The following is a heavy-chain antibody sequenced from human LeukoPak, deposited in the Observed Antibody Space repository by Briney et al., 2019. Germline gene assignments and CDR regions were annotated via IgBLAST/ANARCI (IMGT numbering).Heavy chain of an antibody. CDR1: GFPFSTYS. J-gene: IGHJ4*02. CDR3: ASLIREYYYDTSGYYYTRNY. D-gene: IGHD3-22*01. V-gene: IGHV3-23*01. Sequence: PGGSLRLSCVASGFPFSTYSMSWVRQPPGKGLEWVSIMYGHGETTYYADSVKGRFTISRDNSKSTPYLQMNSLRAEDTAVYYCASLIREYYYDTSGYYYTRNYWGQGTLVTVSS. CDR2: MYGHGETT.